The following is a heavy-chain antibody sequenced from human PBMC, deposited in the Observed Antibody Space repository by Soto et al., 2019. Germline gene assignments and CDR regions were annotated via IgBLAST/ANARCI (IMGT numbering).Heavy chain of an antibody. J-gene: IGHJ5*02. CDR2: IYYSGST. D-gene: IGHD2-2*02. V-gene: IGHV4-39*01. CDR3: ARHVDYCSSTSCYNNWFDP. Sequence: SETLSLTCTVSGGSISSSSYYWGWIRQPPGKGLEWIGSIYYSGSTYYNPSLKSRVTISVDTSKNQFSLKLSSVTAADTAVYYCARHVDYCSSTSCYNNWFDPWGQGTLVTVSS. CDR1: GGSISSSSYY.